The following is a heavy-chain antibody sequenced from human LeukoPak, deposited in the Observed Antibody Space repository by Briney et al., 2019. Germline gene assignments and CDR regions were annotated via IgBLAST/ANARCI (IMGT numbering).Heavy chain of an antibody. V-gene: IGHV3-7*03. J-gene: IGHJ4*02. Sequence: PGGSLRLSCAASGFIFNNYWMQWVRQAPGKGLEWVANINYGGNENYHVDSVKGRFSISRGNVRNSLYLQMNSLRAEDTAVYYCTRGDPDKWGQGTLVIVSS. D-gene: IGHD2-21*02. CDR2: INYGGNEN. CDR3: TRGDPDK. CDR1: GFIFNNYW.